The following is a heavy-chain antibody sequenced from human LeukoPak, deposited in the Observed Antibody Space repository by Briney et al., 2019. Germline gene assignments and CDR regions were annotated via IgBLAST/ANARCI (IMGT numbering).Heavy chain of an antibody. CDR2: IYYSGST. CDR3: ARRQGKYGAADY. Sequence: PSETLSLTCTVSGGSISSYYWSWIRQPPGKGLEWIGYIYYSGSTNYNPSLKSRVTISVDTSKNQFSLKLSSVTAADTAVYYCARRQGKYGAADYWGQGTLVTVSS. D-gene: IGHD6-13*01. CDR1: GGSISSYY. J-gene: IGHJ4*02. V-gene: IGHV4-59*08.